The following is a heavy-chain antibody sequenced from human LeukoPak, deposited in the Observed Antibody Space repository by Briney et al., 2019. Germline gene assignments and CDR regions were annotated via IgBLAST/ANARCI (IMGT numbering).Heavy chain of an antibody. CDR1: GYSFTSYW. D-gene: IGHD3-16*01. J-gene: IGHJ3*02. CDR2: IYPGDSDT. V-gene: IGHV5-51*01. CDR3: ARPDTLQLGAFDI. Sequence: HGESLKISCKGSGYSFTSYWIGWMRQISGKGLEWMGIIYPGDSDTRYSPSFQGQVTISADKSISTAYLQWSSLKASDTAMYYCARPDTLQLGAFDIWGQGTMVTVSS.